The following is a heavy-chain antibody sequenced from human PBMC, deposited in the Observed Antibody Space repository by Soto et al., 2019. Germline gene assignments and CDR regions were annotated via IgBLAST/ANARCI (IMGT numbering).Heavy chain of an antibody. Sequence: EVQLVESGGGLVKPGGSLRLSCAASGFTFSNAWMSWVRQAPGKGLEWVGRIKSKTDGGTTDYAAPVKGRFTISRDDSKNTLYLQMNSLKTEYTAVYYWTTVWSESDCYYYYYYMDVWGKGTTVTFSS. D-gene: IGHD2-21*01. CDR3: TTVWSESDCYYYYYYMDV. V-gene: IGHV3-15*01. CDR2: IKSKTDGGTT. CDR1: GFTFSNAW. J-gene: IGHJ6*03.